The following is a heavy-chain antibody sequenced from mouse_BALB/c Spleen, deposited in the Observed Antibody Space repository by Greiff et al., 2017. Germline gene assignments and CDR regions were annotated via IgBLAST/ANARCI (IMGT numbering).Heavy chain of an antibody. CDR1: GDSITSGY. J-gene: IGHJ4*01. Sequence: VQLQQSGPSLVKPSQTLSLTCSVTGDSITSGYWNWIRKFPGNKLEYMGYISYSGSTYYNPSLKSRISITRDTSKNQYYLQLNSVTTEDTATYYCARITTVKDYYAMDYWGQGTSVTVSS. D-gene: IGHD1-1*01. CDR3: ARITTVKDYYAMDY. V-gene: IGHV3-8*02. CDR2: ISYSGST.